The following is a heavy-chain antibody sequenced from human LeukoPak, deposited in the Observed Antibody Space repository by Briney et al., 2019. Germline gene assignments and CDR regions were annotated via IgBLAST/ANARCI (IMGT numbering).Heavy chain of an antibody. D-gene: IGHD1-26*01. CDR1: GFTFSSYS. J-gene: IGHJ4*02. CDR2: ISSSSSYI. V-gene: IGHV3-21*01. CDR3: ADEGSGSYSFDY. Sequence: KAGGSLRLSCAASGFTFSSYSMNWVRQAPGKGLEWVSSISSSSSYIYYADSVKGRFTISRDNAKNSLYLQMNSLRAEDTAVYYCADEGSGSYSFDYWGQGTLVTISS.